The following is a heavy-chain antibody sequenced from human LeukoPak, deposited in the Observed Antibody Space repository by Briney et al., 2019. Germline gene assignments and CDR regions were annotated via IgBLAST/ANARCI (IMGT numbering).Heavy chain of an antibody. Sequence: SEALSLTCTVSGYSISTGYYWDWIRQPPGEGLEWIGSIYHSGSTYYNPSLKGRVTISRDTSKNQFSLKLSSVTAADTAVYYCARDLRYFSLWGQGTLVTVSS. CDR1: GYSISTGYY. J-gene: IGHJ4*02. V-gene: IGHV4-38-2*02. CDR2: IYHSGST. CDR3: ARDLRYFSL. D-gene: IGHD3-9*01.